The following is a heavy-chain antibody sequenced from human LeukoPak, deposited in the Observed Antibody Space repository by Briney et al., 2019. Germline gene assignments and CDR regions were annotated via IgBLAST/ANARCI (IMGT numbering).Heavy chain of an antibody. J-gene: IGHJ4*02. CDR3: AKERNDYGDAALNY. V-gene: IGHV3-23*01. CDR1: GFTFSTYA. CDR2: ISGGGDNT. Sequence: GGSLRLSCAASGFTFSTYAVTWVRQAPGKGLEWVSSISGGGDNTYYADSVKGRFTISRDNSKNTLYLQMNSLGAEDTAGYYCAKERNDYGDAALNYWGQGTLVTVSS. D-gene: IGHD4-17*01.